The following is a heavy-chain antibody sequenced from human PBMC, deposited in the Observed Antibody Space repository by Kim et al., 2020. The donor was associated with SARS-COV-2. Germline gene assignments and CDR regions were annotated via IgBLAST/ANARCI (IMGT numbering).Heavy chain of an antibody. V-gene: IGHV4-39*01. Sequence: SETLSLTCTVSGGSISSSSYYWGWIRQPPGKGLEWIGSIYYSGSTYYNPSLKSRVTISVDTSKNQFSLKLSSVTAADTAVYYCARGTVAGGHYYDPMIPFDYWGQGTLVTVSS. CDR3: ARGTVAGGHYYDPMIPFDY. D-gene: IGHD3-22*01. J-gene: IGHJ4*02. CDR1: GGSISSSSYY. CDR2: IYYSGST.